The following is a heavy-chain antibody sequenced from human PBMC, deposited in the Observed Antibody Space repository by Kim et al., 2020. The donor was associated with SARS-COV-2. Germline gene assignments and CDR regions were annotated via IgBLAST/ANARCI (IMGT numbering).Heavy chain of an antibody. D-gene: IGHD3-10*01. CDR2: GT. CDR3: ARGPIGSYMDV. V-gene: IGHV1-2*02. Sequence: GTKYARKFPGRVILTRDTSISTAYMDLSWLRSDDTAVFYCARGPIGSYMDVWGKGTTVTVSS. J-gene: IGHJ6*03.